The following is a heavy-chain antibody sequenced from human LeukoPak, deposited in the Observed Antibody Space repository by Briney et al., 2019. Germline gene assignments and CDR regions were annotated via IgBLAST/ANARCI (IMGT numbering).Heavy chain of an antibody. CDR1: GFTFSSYG. CDR3: AKDPYSGSPNWFDP. V-gene: IGHV3-30*02. D-gene: IGHD1-26*01. J-gene: IGHJ5*02. Sequence: GWSLRLSCAASGFTFSSYGMHWVRQAPGKGLEWVAFIRYDGSNKYYADSVKGRFTISRDNSKNTLYLQMNSLRAEDTAVYYCAKDPYSGSPNWFDPWGQGTLVTVSS. CDR2: IRYDGSNK.